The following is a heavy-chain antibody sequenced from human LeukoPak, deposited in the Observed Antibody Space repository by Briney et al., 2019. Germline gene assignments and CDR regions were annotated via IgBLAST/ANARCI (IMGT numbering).Heavy chain of an antibody. Sequence: GGSLRLSCAASGFTFSSYAMHWVRQAPGKGLEWVAVISYDGSNKYYADSVKGRFTISRDNSKNTLYLQMNSLRDEDTAVYYCARDLNYLLDYWGQGTLVTVSS. V-gene: IGHV3-30-3*01. CDR3: ARDLNYLLDY. J-gene: IGHJ4*02. CDR1: GFTFSSYA. D-gene: IGHD5-24*01. CDR2: ISYDGSNK.